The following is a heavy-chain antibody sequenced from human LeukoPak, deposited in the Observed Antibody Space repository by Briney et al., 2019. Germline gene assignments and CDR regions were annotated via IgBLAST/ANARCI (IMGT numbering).Heavy chain of an antibody. Sequence: GGSLKLSCAASGFTFSGSAMHWVRQASGKGLEWVGRIRSKANSYATAYAASVKGRFTISRDDSKNTAYLQMNSLKTEDTAVYYCTRRRVDSISAGRFDPWGQGTLVTVSS. V-gene: IGHV3-73*01. CDR3: TRRRVDSISAGRFDP. CDR1: GFTFSGSA. J-gene: IGHJ5*02. CDR2: IRSKANSYAT. D-gene: IGHD3-3*01.